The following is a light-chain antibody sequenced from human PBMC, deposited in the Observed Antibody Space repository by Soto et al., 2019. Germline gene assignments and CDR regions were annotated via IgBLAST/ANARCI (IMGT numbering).Light chain of an antibody. CDR1: QGIRND. CDR2: AAS. CDR3: QQSYSTPPWT. J-gene: IGKJ1*01. V-gene: IGKV1-39*01. Sequence: QMTQSPSSLSASVGDRVTITCRASQGIRNDLGWYQQSPGKAPKLLIYAASNLQSGVPSRFSGSGSGTDFTLTISSLQPEDFATYFCQQSYSTPPWTFGQGTKVEIK.